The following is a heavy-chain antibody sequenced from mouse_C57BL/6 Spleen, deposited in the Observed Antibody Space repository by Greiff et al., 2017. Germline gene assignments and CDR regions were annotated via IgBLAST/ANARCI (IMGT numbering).Heavy chain of an antibody. J-gene: IGHJ4*01. CDR2: IRSKSNNYAT. CDR1: GFSFNTYA. Sequence: EVKLVESGGGLVQPKGSLKLSCAASGFSFNTYAMNWVRPAPGKGLEWVARIRSKSNNYATYYADSVKDRFTISRDDSESMLYLQMNNLKTEDTAMYYCVRRWETGTMDYWGQGTSVTVSS. CDR3: VRRWETGTMDY. V-gene: IGHV10-1*01. D-gene: IGHD4-1*01.